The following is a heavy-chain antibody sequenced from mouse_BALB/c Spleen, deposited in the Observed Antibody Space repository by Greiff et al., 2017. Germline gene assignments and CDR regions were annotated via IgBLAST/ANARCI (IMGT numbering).Heavy chain of an antibody. CDR1: GFTFTDYY. J-gene: IGHJ3*01. V-gene: IGHV7-3*02. Sequence: EVKLVESGGGLVQPGGSLRLSCATSGFTFTDYYMSWVRQPPGKALEWLGFIRNKANGYTTEYSASVKGRFTISRDNSQSILYLQMNTLRAEDSATYYCARDTSTVVGEFAYWGQGTLVTVSA. CDR3: ARDTSTVVGEFAY. CDR2: IRNKANGYTT. D-gene: IGHD1-1*01.